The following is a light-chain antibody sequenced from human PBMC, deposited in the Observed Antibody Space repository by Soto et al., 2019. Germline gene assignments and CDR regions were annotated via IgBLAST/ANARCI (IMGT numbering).Light chain of an antibody. CDR1: SSDVGGYNY. CDR3: SSYTTSGTVL. CDR2: DVS. V-gene: IGLV2-14*01. Sequence: QSALTQPASVSGSPGQSITISCTGTSSDVGGYNYVSWYQQHPGKAPQLMIYDVSNRPSGVSNRFSGSKSGNTASLTISGHQAGDGADYYCSSYTTSGTVLFGGGTTVTVL. J-gene: IGLJ2*01.